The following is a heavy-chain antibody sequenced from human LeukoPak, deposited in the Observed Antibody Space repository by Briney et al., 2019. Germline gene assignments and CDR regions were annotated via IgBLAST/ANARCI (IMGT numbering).Heavy chain of an antibody. CDR3: AKVRTGHYFDY. D-gene: IGHD1-1*01. J-gene: IGHJ4*02. CDR2: ISGTGGST. V-gene: IGHV3-23*01. CDR1: GFTFSSYA. Sequence: GSLRLSWAASGFTFSSYAMSWVRQAPGKGLEWVSSISGTGGSTYYADSVKGRFTISRDNSNNTLFLQMNSLGAEDTAVYYCAKVRTGHYFDYWGQGTLVTVSS.